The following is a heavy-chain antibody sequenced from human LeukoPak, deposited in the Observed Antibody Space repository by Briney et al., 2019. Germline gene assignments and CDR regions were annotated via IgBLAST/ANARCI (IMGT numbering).Heavy chain of an antibody. V-gene: IGHV4-34*01. Sequence: SETLSLTCAVYGGSFSVYYWSWIRQPPGKGLEWIGENNHSGSTNYNPSLKSRVTISVDTSKNQFSLKLSSVTAADTAVYYCARGRLSGGSCYSDYWGQGTLVTVSS. CDR1: GGSFSVYY. CDR3: ARGRLSGGSCYSDY. J-gene: IGHJ4*02. CDR2: NNHSGST. D-gene: IGHD2-15*01.